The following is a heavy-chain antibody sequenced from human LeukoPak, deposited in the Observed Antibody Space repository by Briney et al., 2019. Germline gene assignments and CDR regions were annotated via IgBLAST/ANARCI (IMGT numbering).Heavy chain of an antibody. D-gene: IGHD3-22*01. V-gene: IGHV4-34*01. CDR1: GGSFSGYY. Sequence: SETLSLTCAVYGGSFSGYYWSWIRQPPGKGLEWIGEINHSGSTNYNPPLKSRVTISVDTSKNQFSLKLSSVTAADTAVYYCARGPHYYDSSGYPGAFDYWGQGTLVTVSS. CDR3: ARGPHYYDSSGYPGAFDY. J-gene: IGHJ4*02. CDR2: INHSGST.